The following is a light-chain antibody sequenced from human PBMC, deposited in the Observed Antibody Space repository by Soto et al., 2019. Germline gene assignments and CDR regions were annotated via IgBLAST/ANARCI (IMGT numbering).Light chain of an antibody. Sequence: EIVLTQSPGTLSLSPGERATLSCRASQSVSSNYLAWYQQKPGQAPRPLIYGASSSATGIPDRFSGSGAGTDFPLTISRLESEDFAVYYCQQYGSSPWTFGQGTKVDIK. CDR3: QQYGSSPWT. J-gene: IGKJ1*01. CDR2: GAS. V-gene: IGKV3-20*01. CDR1: QSVSSNY.